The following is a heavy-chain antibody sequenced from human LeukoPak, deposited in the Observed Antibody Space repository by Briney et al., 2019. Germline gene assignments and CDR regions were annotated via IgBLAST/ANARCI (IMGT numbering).Heavy chain of an antibody. CDR2: INHSGST. D-gene: IGHD6-19*01. J-gene: IGHJ4*02. Sequence: SETLSVTCAVYGGSFSGYYWSWIRQPPGNGLEWIGEINHSGSTNYNPSLKSRVTISVDTSKNQFSLKLSSVTAADTAVYYCARGGAAVAGTDLDYWGQGTLVTVSS. V-gene: IGHV4-34*01. CDR3: ARGGAAVAGTDLDY. CDR1: GGSFSGYY.